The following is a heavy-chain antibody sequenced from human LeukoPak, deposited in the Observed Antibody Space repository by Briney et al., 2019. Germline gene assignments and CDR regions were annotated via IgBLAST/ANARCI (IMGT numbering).Heavy chain of an antibody. CDR1: GFTFSSYW. J-gene: IGHJ4*02. Sequence: GGSLRLSCAASGFTFSSYWMSWVRQAPGKGLEWVANIKQDGSEKYYVDSVKGRFTISRDNAKNSLYLQMNSLRAEDTAVYYCAREYSRSWWAIDYWGQGTLVTVSS. CDR3: AREYSRSWWAIDY. CDR2: IKQDGSEK. V-gene: IGHV3-7*01. D-gene: IGHD6-13*01.